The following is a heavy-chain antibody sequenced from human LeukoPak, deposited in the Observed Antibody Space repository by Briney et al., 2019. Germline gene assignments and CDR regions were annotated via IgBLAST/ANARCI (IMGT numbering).Heavy chain of an antibody. CDR1: GFTFSSYA. D-gene: IGHD3-22*01. Sequence: GGSLRLSCAASGFTFSSYAMSWVRQAPGKGLEWVSAISGSGGSTYYADSVKGRFTISRDNSKNTLYLQMNSLRAEDTAVYYCARFLYYYDSSGYYYEEYYFDYWGQGTLVTVSS. CDR2: ISGSGGST. CDR3: ARFLYYYDSSGYYYEEYYFDY. V-gene: IGHV3-23*01. J-gene: IGHJ4*02.